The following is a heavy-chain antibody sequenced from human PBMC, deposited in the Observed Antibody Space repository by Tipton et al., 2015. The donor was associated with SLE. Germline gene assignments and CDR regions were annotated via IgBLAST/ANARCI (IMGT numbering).Heavy chain of an antibody. CDR1: GFTFSSYE. D-gene: IGHD6-13*01. Sequence: SLRLSCAASGFTFSSYEMNWVRQAPGKGLEWVSYISSSGSTIYYADSVKGRFTISRDNAKNSLYLQMNSLRAEDTAVYYCARVVYSSSWSEFDYWGQGTLVTVSS. CDR3: ARVVYSSSWSEFDY. CDR2: ISSSGSTI. V-gene: IGHV3-48*03. J-gene: IGHJ4*02.